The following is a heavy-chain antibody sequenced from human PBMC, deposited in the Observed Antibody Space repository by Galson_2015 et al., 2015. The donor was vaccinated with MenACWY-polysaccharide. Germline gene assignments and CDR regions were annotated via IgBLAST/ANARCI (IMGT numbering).Heavy chain of an antibody. Sequence: SLRLSCATSGFTFSTYWMHWVRHAPGKGPVWVSCINSDGSGTNYADSVKGRFTISRDNAKNTLYLQMNSLRAEDTAVYYCTKMGGGYRTYWYFDLWGRGTLVTVSS. CDR2: INSDGSGT. CDR3: TKMGGGYRTYWYFDL. V-gene: IGHV3-74*01. J-gene: IGHJ2*01. CDR1: GFTFSTYW. D-gene: IGHD5-12*01.